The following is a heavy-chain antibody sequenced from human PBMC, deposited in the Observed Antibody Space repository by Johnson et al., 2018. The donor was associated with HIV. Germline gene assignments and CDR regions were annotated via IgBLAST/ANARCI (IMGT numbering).Heavy chain of an antibody. CDR1: GFTFSSYG. V-gene: IGHV3-30*18. CDR3: AKNGARGDAFDI. Sequence: QVQLVESGGGVVQPGRSLRLSCAASGFTFSSYGMHWVRQAPGKGLEWVAIISYDGSNKYYRDSVKGRFTISRDNSKNTLYLQMNSLRAEDTAVYYCAKNGARGDAFDIWGQGTMVTVSS. J-gene: IGHJ3*02. CDR2: ISYDGSNK. D-gene: IGHD2-8*01.